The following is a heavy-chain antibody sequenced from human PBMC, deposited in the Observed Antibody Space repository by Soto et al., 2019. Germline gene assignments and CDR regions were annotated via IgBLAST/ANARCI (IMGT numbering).Heavy chain of an antibody. CDR1: GFSLSTSGVG. CDR3: AHSGAKRWLQLRYYFDY. J-gene: IGHJ4*02. Sequence: SGPTLVNPTQTLTLTCTFSGFSLSTSGVGVGWIRQPPGKALEWLALIYWNDDKRYSPSLKSRLTITKDTSKNQVVLTMTNMDPVDTATYYCAHSGAKRWLQLRYYFDYWGQETLVTVSS. D-gene: IGHD5-12*01. V-gene: IGHV2-5*01. CDR2: IYWNDDK.